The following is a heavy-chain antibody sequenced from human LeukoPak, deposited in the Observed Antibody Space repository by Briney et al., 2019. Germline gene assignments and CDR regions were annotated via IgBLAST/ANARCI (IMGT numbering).Heavy chain of an antibody. CDR1: GYTFTGYY. D-gene: IGHD3-22*01. CDR3: ARGVYTMRVVVPFDY. V-gene: IGHV1-2*06. Sequence: ASVKVSCKASGYTFTGYYMHWVRQAPGQGFGWMGRINPNSGGTNYAQKFQGRVTMTRDTSISTAYMELSRLRSDDTAVYYCARGVYTMRVVVPFDYWGQGTLVTVSS. CDR2: INPNSGGT. J-gene: IGHJ4*02.